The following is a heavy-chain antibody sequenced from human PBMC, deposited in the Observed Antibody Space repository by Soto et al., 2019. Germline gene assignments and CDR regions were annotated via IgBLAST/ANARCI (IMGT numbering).Heavy chain of an antibody. D-gene: IGHD6-19*01. CDR1: GFTFSTHG. J-gene: IGHJ4*02. Sequence: EVQLVESGGGLVKPGGSLRLCCAASGFTFSTHGMNWVRQAPGKGLEWVSSISSGSYIYYADSVKGRFAISRDNAKNSLYLQMNSLRAEDTAMYYCARRDNSGYYFFDSWGQGTLVTVSS. CDR2: ISSGSYI. V-gene: IGHV3-21*01. CDR3: ARRDNSGYYFFDS.